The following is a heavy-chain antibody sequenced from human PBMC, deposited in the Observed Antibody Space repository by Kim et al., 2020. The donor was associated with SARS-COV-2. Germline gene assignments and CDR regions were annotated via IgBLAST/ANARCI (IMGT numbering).Heavy chain of an antibody. D-gene: IGHD6-19*01. CDR3: AGSVGGSGWFISPEVHYYFYGMDV. Sequence: SETLSLTCTVSGGSISSYYWSWIRQPPGKGLEWIGYIYYSGRTNYNPSLKSRVTISVDTSKNQFSLKLSSVTAADTAVYYCAGSVGGSGWFISPEVHYYFYGMDVWGQGTTVTVSS. CDR2: IYYSGRT. J-gene: IGHJ6*02. CDR1: GGSISSYY. V-gene: IGHV4-59*01.